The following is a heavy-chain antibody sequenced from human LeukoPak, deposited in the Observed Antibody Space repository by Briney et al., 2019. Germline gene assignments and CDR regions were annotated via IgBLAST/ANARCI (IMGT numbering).Heavy chain of an antibody. CDR3: ARERIAAAGSNWFDP. V-gene: IGHV3-30-3*01. J-gene: IGHJ5*02. CDR1: GLTLRSYA. CDR2: ISYDGSNK. Sequence: GGSLRLSCAASGLTLRSYAMHWVRQAPGKGLEWVAVISYDGSNKYYADSVKGRFTISRDNSKNTLYLQMNSLRAEDTAVYYCARERIAAAGSNWFDPWGQGTLVTVSS. D-gene: IGHD6-13*01.